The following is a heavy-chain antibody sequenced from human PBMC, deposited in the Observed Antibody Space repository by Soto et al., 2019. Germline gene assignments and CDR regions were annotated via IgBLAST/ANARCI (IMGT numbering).Heavy chain of an antibody. V-gene: IGHV4-34*01. D-gene: IGHD3-10*01. Sequence: QVQLQQWGAGLWKPSESLSRTCAVNGGSFSGYYWPWIRQPPGKGLEWIGESNHSGSTNYNPSLKSRVTISIDTSKNQVSLKLSSVTAADTAVYYCARGYGINFDYWCQGTRGTVSS. CDR3: ARGYGINFDY. CDR2: SNHSGST. J-gene: IGHJ4*02. CDR1: GGSFSGYY.